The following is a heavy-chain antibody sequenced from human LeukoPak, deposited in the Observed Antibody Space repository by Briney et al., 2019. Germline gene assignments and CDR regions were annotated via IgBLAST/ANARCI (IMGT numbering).Heavy chain of an antibody. CDR2: INHSGST. V-gene: IGHV4-34*01. D-gene: IGHD3-10*01. Sequence: SETLSLTCAVYGGSFSGYYWSWIRQPPGKGLEWIGEINHSGSTNYNPSLKSRVTISVDTSKNQFSPKLSSVTAADTAVYYCAREDYYGSGSYLYGMDVWGQGTTVTVSS. CDR3: AREDYYGSGSYLYGMDV. CDR1: GGSFSGYY. J-gene: IGHJ6*02.